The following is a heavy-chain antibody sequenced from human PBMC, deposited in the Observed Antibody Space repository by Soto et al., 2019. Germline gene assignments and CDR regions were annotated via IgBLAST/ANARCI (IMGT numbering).Heavy chain of an antibody. CDR3: APDRSFAVRTVVIAQELIDY. CDR2: SVVDWANP. D-gene: IGHD2-21*01. Sequence: EASVKVSCKASGRTFTRSAVQWVRQARGQRLEWIGWSVVDWANPNYTQKFHGKFTLIRDMPTNTAYVVLSSLRSEDTAVSYCAPDRSFAVRTVVIAQELIDYCGQGTLVTAPQ. J-gene: IGHJ4*02. V-gene: IGHV1-58*01. CDR1: GRTFTRSA.